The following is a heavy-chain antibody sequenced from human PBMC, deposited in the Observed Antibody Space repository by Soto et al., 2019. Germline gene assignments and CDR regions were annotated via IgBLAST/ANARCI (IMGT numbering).Heavy chain of an antibody. J-gene: IGHJ5*02. CDR2: SSAYNGNT. V-gene: IGHV1-18*01. CDR3: AGAGHYYDSSGYAT. CDR1: GYSFATSG. D-gene: IGHD3-22*01. Sequence: ASVKVSCKASGYSFATSGISWVRQAPGQGLEWMGWSSAYNGNTNYEQKLQDRVTMTTDTSTSTAYLELRSLRSDDTAVYYCAGAGHYYDSSGYATWGQGTLVTVSS.